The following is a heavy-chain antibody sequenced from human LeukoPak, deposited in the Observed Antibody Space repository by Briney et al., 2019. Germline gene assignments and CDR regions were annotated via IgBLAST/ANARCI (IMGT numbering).Heavy chain of an antibody. Sequence: PGGSLRLSCAASGFLFSNYDMNWVRQAPGKGLEWVSGLSSRGGSTFYADSVKGRFTLFRDNSKNTVYLQMKSLRGEDAAIYFCARGVTVTTDFWGQGTLVTVSS. CDR2: LSSRGGST. J-gene: IGHJ4*02. V-gene: IGHV3-23*01. CDR3: ARGVTVTTDF. D-gene: IGHD4-17*01. CDR1: GFLFSNYD.